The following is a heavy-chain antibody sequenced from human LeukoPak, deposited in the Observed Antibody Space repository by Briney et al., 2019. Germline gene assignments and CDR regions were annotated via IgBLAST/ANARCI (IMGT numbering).Heavy chain of an antibody. V-gene: IGHV3-23*01. Sequence: GGSLRLSCAASGFTFSSYGMSWVRQAPGKGLEWVSAISGRGDNTYHADSVKGRFTISRDNSKNTLYLQMNSLRADDTAVYYCVKRRGVAGSPDYWGQGTLVTVSS. CDR1: GFTFSSYG. CDR2: ISGRGDNT. CDR3: VKRRGVAGSPDY. J-gene: IGHJ4*02. D-gene: IGHD6-19*01.